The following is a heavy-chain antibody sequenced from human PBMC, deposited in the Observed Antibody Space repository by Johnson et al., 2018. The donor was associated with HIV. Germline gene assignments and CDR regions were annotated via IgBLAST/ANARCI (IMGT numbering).Heavy chain of an antibody. CDR2: ISGSGGST. J-gene: IGHJ3*02. Sequence: VQLVESGGGLVQPGGSLRLSCAASGFTFSSYAMSWVRQAPGKGLEWVSAISGSGGSTYYADSVKGGFTISSDNSKTTLYLQMNSLRAEDTAVYYCAKDRVGIYGEPWDIWGQGTMVTVSS. CDR1: GFTFSSYA. D-gene: IGHD1-14*01. CDR3: AKDRVGIYGEPWDI. V-gene: IGHV3-23*04.